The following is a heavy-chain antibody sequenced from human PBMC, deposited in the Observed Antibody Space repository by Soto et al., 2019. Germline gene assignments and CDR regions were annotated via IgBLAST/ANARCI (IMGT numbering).Heavy chain of an antibody. Sequence: QVQLVQSGAEVKKPGASVKVSCKASGYTFTGLVTSWGRQAPGQGLEWMGWISAYNGNTNYAQRFQGRVTMTTDTSTSTAYMELRSLRSDDTAVYYCARDSSGHRSGMDVWGQGTTVTVSS. V-gene: IGHV1-18*01. J-gene: IGHJ6*02. CDR1: GYTFTGLV. CDR2: ISAYNGNT. CDR3: ARDSSGHRSGMDV. D-gene: IGHD3-22*01.